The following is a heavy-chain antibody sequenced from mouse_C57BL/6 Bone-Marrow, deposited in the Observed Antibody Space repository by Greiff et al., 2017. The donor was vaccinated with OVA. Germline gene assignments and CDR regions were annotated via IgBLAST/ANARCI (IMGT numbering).Heavy chain of an antibody. CDR1: GYTFTSYW. D-gene: IGHD2-1*01. CDR3: ARGRGNYVYYAMDY. Sequence: VQLQQPGAELVMPGASVKLSCKASGYTFTSYWMHWVKQRPGQGLEWIGEIDPSDSYTNYNQKFKGKSTLTVDKSSSTAYMQLSSLTSEDSAVYYCARGRGNYVYYAMDYWGQGTSVTVSS. V-gene: IGHV1-69*01. CDR2: IDPSDSYT. J-gene: IGHJ4*01.